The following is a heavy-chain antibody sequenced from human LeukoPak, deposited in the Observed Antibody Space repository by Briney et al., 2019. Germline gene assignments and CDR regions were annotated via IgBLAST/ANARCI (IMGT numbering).Heavy chain of an antibody. V-gene: IGHV4-34*01. CDR1: GGSFSGYY. J-gene: IGHJ6*03. CDR2: INHSGST. CDR3: ARGVVAATWGYYYYYYMDV. D-gene: IGHD2-15*01. Sequence: SETLSLTCAVYGGSFSGYYWSWIRQPPGKGLEWIGEINHSGSTNYNPSLKSRVTISVDTSKNQFSLKLSSVTAADTAVYYCARGVVAATWGYYYYYYMDVWGKGTTVTVSS.